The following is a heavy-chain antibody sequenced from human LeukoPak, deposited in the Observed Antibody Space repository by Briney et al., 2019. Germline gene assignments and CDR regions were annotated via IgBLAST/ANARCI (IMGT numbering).Heavy chain of an antibody. Sequence: SETLSLTCTVSGGSINYYYWNWIRQPPGKGLEWIGYIDYSGTTNYNPSLKSRVTISVDTSKNQFSLNLSSVTAADTAVYYCARRVLMSSTGDPDTWLDPWGQGTLVTVSS. D-gene: IGHD2-21*02. CDR1: GGSINYYY. CDR3: ARRVLMSSTGDPDTWLDP. V-gene: IGHV4-59*08. CDR2: IDYSGTT. J-gene: IGHJ5*02.